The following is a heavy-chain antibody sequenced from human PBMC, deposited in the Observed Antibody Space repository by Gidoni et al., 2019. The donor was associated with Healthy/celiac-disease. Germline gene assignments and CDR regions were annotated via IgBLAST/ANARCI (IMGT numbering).Heavy chain of an antibody. CDR3: TAGPYVWGSYRNFDY. V-gene: IGHV3-15*07. CDR1: GFTFSNAW. D-gene: IGHD3-16*02. Sequence: EVQLVESGGGLVKPGGSLRLSCAASGFTFSNAWMNWVRQAPGKGLEWVGRIKSKTDGGTTDYAAPVKGRFTISRDDSKNTLYLQMNSLKTEDTAVYYCTAGPYVWGSYRNFDYWGQGTLVTVSS. J-gene: IGHJ4*02. CDR2: IKSKTDGGTT.